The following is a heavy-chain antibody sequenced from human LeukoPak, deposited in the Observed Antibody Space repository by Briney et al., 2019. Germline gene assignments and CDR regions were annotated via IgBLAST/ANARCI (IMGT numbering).Heavy chain of an antibody. CDR1: GFTFSSYE. D-gene: IGHD3-10*01. CDR3: AREELLTWIEEGGAFDI. CDR2: ISSSGSTI. V-gene: IGHV3-48*03. J-gene: IGHJ3*02. Sequence: GGSLRLSCAASGFTFSSYEMNWVRQAPGKGLEWVSYISSSGSTIYYADSVKGRFTISRDNAKNSLYLQMNSLRAEDTAVYYCAREELLTWIEEGGAFDIWGQGTMVTVSS.